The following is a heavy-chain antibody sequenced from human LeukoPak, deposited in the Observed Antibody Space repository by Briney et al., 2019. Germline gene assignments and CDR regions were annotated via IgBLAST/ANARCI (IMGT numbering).Heavy chain of an antibody. CDR1: GFTFDSYA. D-gene: IGHD2-2*02. CDR2: ISNSGVST. V-gene: IGHV3-23*01. Sequence: GGSLRLSCEASGFTFDSYAMSWVRQAPGKGLEWVSAISNSGVSTHYADSVKGRFTISRDNSKNTLFLHMNTLRADDMAVYYCAKDLYPHGRAEYFQHWGQGTLVTVSS. J-gene: IGHJ1*01. CDR3: AKDLYPHGRAEYFQH.